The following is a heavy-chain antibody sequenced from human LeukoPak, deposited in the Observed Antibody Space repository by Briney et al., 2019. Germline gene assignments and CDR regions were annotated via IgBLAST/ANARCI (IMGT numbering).Heavy chain of an antibody. V-gene: IGHV3-23*01. D-gene: IGHD2-15*01. CDR3: AKDRTYCSGGSCSLYFPYFDY. CDR1: GFTFSSYA. CDR2: ISGSGGST. Sequence: PGGSLRLSCAASGFTFSSYAMSWVRQAPGKGLEWVSAISGSGGSTYYADSVKGRFTISRDNSKNTLYLQMNSLRAEDTAVYYCAKDRTYCSGGSCSLYFPYFDYWGQGTLVTVSS. J-gene: IGHJ4*02.